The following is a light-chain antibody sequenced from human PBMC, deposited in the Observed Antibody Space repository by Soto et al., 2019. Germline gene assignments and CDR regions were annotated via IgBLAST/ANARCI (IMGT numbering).Light chain of an antibody. J-gene: IGKJ1*01. CDR1: QSLVSSDGNTY. Sequence: DVVMTQSPLSLPVTLGQPASIACSSSQSLVSSDGNTYLNWFQQRPGQSPRRLIYKVSNRDSGVPDRFSGSGSGTDFTLKISRVEAEDVGLYYCMQPAHWPWTFGQGTRVEIK. V-gene: IGKV2-30*01. CDR3: MQPAHWPWT. CDR2: KVS.